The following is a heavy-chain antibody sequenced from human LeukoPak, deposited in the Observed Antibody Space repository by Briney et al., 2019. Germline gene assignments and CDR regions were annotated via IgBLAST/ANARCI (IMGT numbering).Heavy chain of an antibody. D-gene: IGHD3-3*01. CDR2: INHSGST. J-gene: IGHJ4*02. CDR1: GGSFSGYY. Sequence: SETLSLTCAVYGGSFSGYYWSWIRQPPGKGLEWIGEINHSGSTNYNPSLKSRVTISVDTSKNQFSLKLSSVTAADTAVYYCARVRYDFWSGYYGPLDYWGQGTLVTVSS. V-gene: IGHV4-34*01. CDR3: ARVRYDFWSGYYGPLDY.